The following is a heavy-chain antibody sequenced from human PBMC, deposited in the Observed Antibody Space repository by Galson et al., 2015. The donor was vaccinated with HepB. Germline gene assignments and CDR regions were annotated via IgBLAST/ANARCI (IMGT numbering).Heavy chain of an antibody. D-gene: IGHD5-18*01. CDR1: GFTFSNVW. CDR2: IKSKRDDGTA. CDR3: GVYSYGAVGH. J-gene: IGHJ4*02. Sequence: SLRLSCAASGFTFSNVWMSWVRQGPGKGPEWVGRIKSKRDDGTADHAAPAKGRFTISRDDSKDTLYLQMDSLKTEDTAVYYCGVYSYGAVGHWGQGTLVTVSS. V-gene: IGHV3-15*01.